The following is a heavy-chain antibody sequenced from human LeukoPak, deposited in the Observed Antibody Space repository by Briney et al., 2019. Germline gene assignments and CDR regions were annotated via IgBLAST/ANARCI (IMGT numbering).Heavy chain of an antibody. CDR1: GFTVIYNF. D-gene: IGHD1-26*01. J-gene: IGHJ5*02. V-gene: IGHV3-66*01. CDR2: IYSGGST. Sequence: GGSLRLSCAASGFTVIYNFMSWVRQAPGKGLEWVSVIYSGGSTYCADSVKGRFTISRDNSKNTVYLQMNSLRVDDTAVYYCARVKVGITYWFDPWGQGTLVTVSS. CDR3: ARVKVGITYWFDP.